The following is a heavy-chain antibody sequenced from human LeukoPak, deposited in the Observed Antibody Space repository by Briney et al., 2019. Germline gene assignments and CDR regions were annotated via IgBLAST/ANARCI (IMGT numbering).Heavy chain of an antibody. Sequence: ASVKVSCKASGYTFTGYYMHWVRQAPGQGLEWMGWINPNSGGTNYAQKFQGWVTMTRDTSISTVYMELSRLRSDDTAVYYCARDPDSGSYYDYWGQGTLVTVSS. CDR1: GYTFTGYY. CDR3: ARDPDSGSYYDY. D-gene: IGHD1-26*01. J-gene: IGHJ4*02. CDR2: INPNSGGT. V-gene: IGHV1-2*04.